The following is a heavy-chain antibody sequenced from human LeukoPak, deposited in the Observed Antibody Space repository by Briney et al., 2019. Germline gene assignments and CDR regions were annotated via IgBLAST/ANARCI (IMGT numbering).Heavy chain of an antibody. CDR1: GFTFSSYS. V-gene: IGHV3-23*01. Sequence: GGSLRLSCAASGFTFSSYSMNWVRQAPGKGLEWVLVISGGGGSTYYTDPVKGRFIISRDNSKNTLYLDINSLRVDDTAIYYCVKGGSEGARGSDYWGQGTLVTVSS. CDR2: ISGGGGST. CDR3: VKGGSEGARGSDY. J-gene: IGHJ4*02. D-gene: IGHD3-10*01.